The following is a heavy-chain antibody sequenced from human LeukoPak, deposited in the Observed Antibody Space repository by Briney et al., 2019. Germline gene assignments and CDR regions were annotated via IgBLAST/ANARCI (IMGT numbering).Heavy chain of an antibody. J-gene: IGHJ5*02. CDR2: ISAYNGNT. D-gene: IGHD3-22*01. Sequence: ASVKVSFKASGYTFTSYGISWVRQAPGQGLEWMGWISAYNGNTNYAQKLQGRVTMTTDTSTSTAYMELRSLRSDDTAVYYCARQDYYYDSSGYYYSWYWFDPWGQGTLVTVSS. V-gene: IGHV1-18*01. CDR1: GYTFTSYG. CDR3: ARQDYYYDSSGYYYSWYWFDP.